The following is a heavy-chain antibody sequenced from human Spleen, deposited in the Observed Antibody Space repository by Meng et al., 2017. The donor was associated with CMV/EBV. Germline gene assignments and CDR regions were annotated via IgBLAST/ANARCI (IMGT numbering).Heavy chain of an antibody. J-gene: IGHJ4*01. CDR1: GYTFTIYG. CDR2: ISAYNGNT. CDR3: AKCHYDFWSGYYEMDYFDY. Sequence: ASVKVSCKASGYTFTIYGISWVRQAPGQGLEWMGWISAYNGNTNYAQNFQDRVTMTTDTSTSTAYMELRSLRSDDTAVYYCAKCHYDFWSGYYEMDYFDYWGHGTLVTVSS. V-gene: IGHV1-18*01. D-gene: IGHD3-3*01.